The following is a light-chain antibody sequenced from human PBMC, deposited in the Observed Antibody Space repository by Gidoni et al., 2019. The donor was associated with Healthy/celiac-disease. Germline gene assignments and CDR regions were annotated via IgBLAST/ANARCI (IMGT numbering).Light chain of an antibody. CDR1: QGISSY. V-gene: IGKV1-9*01. J-gene: IGKJ2*01. CDR3: QQLNSYPPMYT. Sequence: DIQLTQSPSFLSASVGARVTITCRASQGISSYLDWYQQKPGKAPKLLIYAASTLQSGVPSRFSGSGSGTEFTLTISSLQPEDFATYYCQQLNSYPPMYTFXQXTKLEIK. CDR2: AAS.